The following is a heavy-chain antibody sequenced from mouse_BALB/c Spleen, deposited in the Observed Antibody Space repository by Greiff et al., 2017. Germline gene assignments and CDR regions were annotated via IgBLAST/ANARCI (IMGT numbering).Heavy chain of an antibody. CDR2: ISSGGST. V-gene: IGHV5-6-5*01. Sequence: EVMLVESGGGLVKPGGSLKLSCAASGFTFSSYAMSWVRQTPEKRLEWVASISSGGSTYYPDSVKGRFTISRDNAKNNLYLQMSSLKSEDTAMYYCARDRWFAYWGQGTLVTVSA. CDR3: ARDRWFAY. J-gene: IGHJ3*01. CDR1: GFTFSSYA.